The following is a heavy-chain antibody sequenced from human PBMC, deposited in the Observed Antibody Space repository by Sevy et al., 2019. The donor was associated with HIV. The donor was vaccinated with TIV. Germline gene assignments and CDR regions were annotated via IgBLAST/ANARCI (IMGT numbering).Heavy chain of an antibody. CDR2: IKQDGSEK. Sequence: GALRLSCAASGFTFSSFFMSWVRQAPGKGLGWVANIKQDGSEKYYVDSVKGRFTISRDNARNSVYLQMNSLRAEDTGVYYCARDLTAPYYYYGMDVWGQGTMVTVSS. CDR1: GFTFSSFF. J-gene: IGHJ6*02. D-gene: IGHD1-20*01. V-gene: IGHV3-7*01. CDR3: ARDLTAPYYYYGMDV.